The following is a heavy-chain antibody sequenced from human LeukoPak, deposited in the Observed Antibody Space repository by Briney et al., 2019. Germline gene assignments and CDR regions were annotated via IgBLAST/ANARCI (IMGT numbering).Heavy chain of an antibody. J-gene: IGHJ4*02. CDR2: INHSGST. D-gene: IGHD3-16*02. CDR1: GGSFSGYY. V-gene: IGHV4-34*01. CDR3: ARDRRHYDYVCGSYRFFDY. Sequence: SETLSLTCAVYGGSFSGYYWSWIRQPPGKGLEWIGEINHSGSTNYNPSLKSRVTISVDTSKNQFSLKLSSVTAADTAVYYCARDRRHYDYVCGSYRFFDYWGQGTLVTVSS.